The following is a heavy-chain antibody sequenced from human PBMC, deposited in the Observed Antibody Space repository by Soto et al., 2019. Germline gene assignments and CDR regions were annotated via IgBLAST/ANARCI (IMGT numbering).Heavy chain of an antibody. CDR1: GGTFSSYA. V-gene: IGHV1-69*13. J-gene: IGHJ5*02. D-gene: IGHD3-3*01. CDR3: ARDFPITIFGVVISNWFDP. CDR2: IIPIFGTA. Sequence: SVKVSCKASGGTFSSYAISWVRQAPGQGLEWMGGIIPIFGTANYAQKFQGRVTITADESTSTAYMELSSLRSEDTAVYYCARDFPITIFGVVISNWFDPWGQGTLVTVSS.